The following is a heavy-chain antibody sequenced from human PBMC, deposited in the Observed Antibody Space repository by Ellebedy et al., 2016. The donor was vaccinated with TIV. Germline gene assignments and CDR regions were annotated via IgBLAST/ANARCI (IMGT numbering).Heavy chain of an antibody. J-gene: IGHJ4*02. CDR1: GFTFTTYG. CDR2: IWYDGTNK. D-gene: IGHD3-22*01. V-gene: IGHV3-33*01. CDR3: ARDTSVYYEAMDY. Sequence: PGGSLRLSCAASGFTFTTYGMHWVRQAPGKGLEWVAVIWYDGTNKYYADSVKGRFTISRDNSKNTLYLQMTSLRAEDSAVYYCARDTSVYYEAMDYWGQGTLVTVSS.